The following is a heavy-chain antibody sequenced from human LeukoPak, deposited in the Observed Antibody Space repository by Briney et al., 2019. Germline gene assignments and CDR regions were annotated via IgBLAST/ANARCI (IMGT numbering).Heavy chain of an antibody. J-gene: IGHJ4*02. V-gene: IGHV4-38-2*02. CDR3: ARGFIAAPLDY. CDR2: IYHSGST. Sequence: PSETLSLTCTVSGYSISSGYYWGWIRQPPGKGLAWIGSIYHSGSTYYNPSLKSRVTISVDTSKNQFSLKLSSVTAADTAVYYCARGFIAAPLDYWGQGTLVTVSS. CDR1: GYSISSGYY. D-gene: IGHD6-13*01.